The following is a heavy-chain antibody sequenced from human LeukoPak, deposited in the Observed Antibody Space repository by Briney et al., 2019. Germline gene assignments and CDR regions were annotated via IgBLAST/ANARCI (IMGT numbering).Heavy chain of an antibody. CDR3: ARDGKATRYDFWSGYRFFDY. J-gene: IGHJ4*02. CDR2: ISASGSTT. D-gene: IGHD3-3*01. CDR1: GYSFSSYA. V-gene: IGHV3-23*01. Sequence: GSLRLSCVGSGYSFSSYAMSWVRQAPGKGLEWLSGISASGSTTYYADSVKGRFTISRDNSKSTLNVQMNSLRAEDTAVYYCARDGKATRYDFWSGYRFFDYWGQGTLVTVSS.